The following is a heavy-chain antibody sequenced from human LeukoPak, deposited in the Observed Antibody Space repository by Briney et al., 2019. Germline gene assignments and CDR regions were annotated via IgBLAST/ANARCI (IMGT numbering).Heavy chain of an antibody. D-gene: IGHD6-19*01. V-gene: IGHV4-39*01. Sequence: SETLSLTCTVSGGSISSSSYYWGWIRQRPGKGLEWIGSIYYSGSTYYNPSLKSRVTISVDTSKNQFSLKLSSVTAADTAVYYCASPETVAVAGPVDYWGQGTLVTVSS. CDR2: IYYSGST. CDR1: GGSISSSSYY. J-gene: IGHJ4*02. CDR3: ASPETVAVAGPVDY.